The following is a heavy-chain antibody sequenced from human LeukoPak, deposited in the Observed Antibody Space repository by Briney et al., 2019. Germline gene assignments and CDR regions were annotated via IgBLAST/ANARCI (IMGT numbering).Heavy chain of an antibody. V-gene: IGHV3-23*01. Sequence: GGSLRLSCAASGFTFSSYGMSWVRQAPGKGLEWVSAISGSGGSTYYADSVKGRFTISRDNSKNTLYLQMNSLRAEHTAVYYCAKDPWGLKYYFDYWGQGTLVTVSS. D-gene: IGHD3-16*01. J-gene: IGHJ4*02. CDR3: AKDPWGLKYYFDY. CDR2: ISGSGGST. CDR1: GFTFSSYG.